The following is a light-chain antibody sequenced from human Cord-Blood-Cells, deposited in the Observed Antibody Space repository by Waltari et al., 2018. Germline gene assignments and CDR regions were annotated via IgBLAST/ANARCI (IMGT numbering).Light chain of an antibody. CDR3: QQYNSYPWT. CDR2: DAS. V-gene: IGKV1-5*01. CDR1: QSISSW. Sequence: DTQMPQSASTLSASVGDRVTITCRTSQSISSWLAWYEQKPGKAPKLLIYDASSLESGVPSRFSGSGSGTEFTLTISSLQPDDFATYYCQQYNSYPWTFGQGTKVEIK. J-gene: IGKJ1*01.